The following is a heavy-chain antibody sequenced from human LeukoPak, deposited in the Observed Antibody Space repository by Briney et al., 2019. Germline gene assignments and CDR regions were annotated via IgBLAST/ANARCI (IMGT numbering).Heavy chain of an antibody. Sequence: SETLSLTCAVYGGSFSGYYWSWIRQPPGKGLEWIGSIYYSGSTYYNPSLKSRVTISVDTSKNQFSLKLSSVTAADTAVYYCARMADGYYYDSNWGQGTLVTVSS. D-gene: IGHD3-22*01. V-gene: IGHV4-34*01. J-gene: IGHJ4*02. CDR2: IYYSGST. CDR3: ARMADGYYYDSN. CDR1: GGSFSGYY.